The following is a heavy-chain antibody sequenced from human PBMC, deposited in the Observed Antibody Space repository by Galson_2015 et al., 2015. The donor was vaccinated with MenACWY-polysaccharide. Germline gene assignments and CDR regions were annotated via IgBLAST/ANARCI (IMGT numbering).Heavy chain of an antibody. J-gene: IGHJ4*02. D-gene: IGHD1-26*01. CDR3: ARGVGTTGFDS. CDR2: IYNDGRI. CDR1: SGSFTSGNYY. Sequence: SETLSLTCTVSSGSFTSGNYYWGWIRQPPGKGLEYIVTIYNDGRIYNSPSLKSRVSVSVDTSKNQFSLKLTSVAAADTAIYYCARGVGTTGFDSWGQGSLVTVSS. V-gene: IGHV4-39*07.